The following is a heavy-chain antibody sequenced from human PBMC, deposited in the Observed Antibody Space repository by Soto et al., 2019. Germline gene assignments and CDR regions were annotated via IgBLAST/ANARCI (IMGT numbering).Heavy chain of an antibody. CDR3: AYRQYWTCIDDY. D-gene: IGHD2-15*01. CDR2: IFWDDDK. CDR1: GFSLSTSGVC. Sequence: QITLKESGPTLVKPTQTLTLTCNFSGFSLSTSGVCVGWIRQPPGKAREWLALIFWDDDKRYSPSLKSRLTIIKYPTRNHVVLTMTNMDPVDTGTYYCAYRQYWTCIDDYWGQGIMVTVSS. V-gene: IGHV2-5*02. J-gene: IGHJ4*02.